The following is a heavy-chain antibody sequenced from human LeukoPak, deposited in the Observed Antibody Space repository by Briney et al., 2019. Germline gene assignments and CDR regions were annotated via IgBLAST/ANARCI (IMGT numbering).Heavy chain of an antibody. D-gene: IGHD3-22*01. CDR1: GGSISSYY. V-gene: IGHV4-59*01. CDR2: IYYSGST. J-gene: IGHJ3*02. CDR3: ARDRYYDISGDAFDI. Sequence: PSETLSLTCTVSGGSISSYYWSWIRQPPGKGLEWIGYIYYSGSTNYNPSLKSRVTISVDTSKNQFSLKLSSVTAADTAVYYCARDRYYDISGDAFDIWGQGTMVTVSS.